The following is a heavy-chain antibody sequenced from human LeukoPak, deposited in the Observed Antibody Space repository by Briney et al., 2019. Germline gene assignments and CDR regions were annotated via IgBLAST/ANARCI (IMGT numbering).Heavy chain of an antibody. V-gene: IGHV5-51*01. D-gene: IGHD1-1*01. CDR2: IYPGDFDT. Sequence: GESLKISCKGSGYTFSSYWIAWVRQMPGKGLDWMGIIYPGDFDTRYSPSFQGQVVISVDRSISTAYLQRSSLKASDAAMYCCARAGSGITHPYHIDFWGQGTLVTVSS. J-gene: IGHJ4*02. CDR3: ARAGSGITHPYHIDF. CDR1: GYTFSSYW.